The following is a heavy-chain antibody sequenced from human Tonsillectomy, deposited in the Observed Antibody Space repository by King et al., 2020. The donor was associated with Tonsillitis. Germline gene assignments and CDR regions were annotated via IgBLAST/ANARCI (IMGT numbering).Heavy chain of an antibody. CDR2: INAGNGNT. D-gene: IGHD2-15*01. V-gene: IGHV1-3*01. J-gene: IGHJ6*02. CDR1: GYTFTSYA. Sequence: QLVQSGAEVKKPGASVKVSCKASGYTFTSYAMHWVRQAPGQRLEWMGWINAGNGNTKYSQNFQGRVTITRDTSASTAYMELSSLRSEDTAVFYCARLGYCNGGSCYSDNYYYGMDVWGQGTTVTVSS. CDR3: ARLGYCNGGSCYSDNYYYGMDV.